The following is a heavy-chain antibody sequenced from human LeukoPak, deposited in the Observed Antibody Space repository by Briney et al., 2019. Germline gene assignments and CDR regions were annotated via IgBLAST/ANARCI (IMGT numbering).Heavy chain of an antibody. J-gene: IGHJ5*02. CDR2: INHSGGT. Sequence: SETLSLTCAVSGHSISRDYSWGWIRQPPGKGLEWIGSINHSGGTYYNQSLKSRVTISRDTSKNQFSLNLNDVTAAGTAVYYCARVGWRYFDWLAPWGQGTLVTVSS. CDR3: ARVGWRYFDWLAP. V-gene: IGHV4-38-2*01. CDR1: GHSISRDYS. D-gene: IGHD3-9*01.